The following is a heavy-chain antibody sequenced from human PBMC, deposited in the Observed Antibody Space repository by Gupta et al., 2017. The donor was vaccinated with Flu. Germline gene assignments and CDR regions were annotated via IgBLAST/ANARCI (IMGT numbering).Heavy chain of an antibody. CDR2: ITSGGGAT. CDR1: GFTFSHFA. Sequence: LVSVGDLILPGGSMRLSCSASGFTFSHFAMSWVRQAPGKGLEWVAAITSGGGATYYADSVKGRVTISRDNSKNMLYLKMSTLRAEDTAAYYCAKGGWNDAFAYWGQGTLVTVSS. V-gene: IGHV3-23*01. CDR3: AKGGWNDAFAY. D-gene: IGHD1-1*01. J-gene: IGHJ4*02.